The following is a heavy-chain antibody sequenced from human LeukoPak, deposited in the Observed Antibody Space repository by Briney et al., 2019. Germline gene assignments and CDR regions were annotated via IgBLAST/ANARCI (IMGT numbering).Heavy chain of an antibody. CDR3: ARGRRDGYNFSELYY. Sequence: ASVKVSCKASGGTCSSYAISWVRQAPGQGLEWMGRIIPIFGTANYAQKFQGRVTITTDESTSTAYMELSSLRSEDTAVYYCARGRRDGYNFSELYYWGQGTLVTVSS. CDR1: GGTCSSYA. CDR2: IIPIFGTA. D-gene: IGHD5-24*01. V-gene: IGHV1-69*05. J-gene: IGHJ4*02.